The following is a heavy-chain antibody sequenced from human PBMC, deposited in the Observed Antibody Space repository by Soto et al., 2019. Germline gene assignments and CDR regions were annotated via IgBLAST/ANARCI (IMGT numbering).Heavy chain of an antibody. Sequence: ASVKVSCKASGYTFTSYYMHWVRQAPGQGLEWMGIINPSGGSTSYAQKFQGRVTMTRDTSTSTVYMELSSLRSEDTAVYYCARNTGVISLPNYYYYYMDVWGKGTTVTVSS. CDR1: GYTFTSYY. CDR2: INPSGGST. D-gene: IGHD3-10*01. V-gene: IGHV1-46*01. CDR3: ARNTGVISLPNYYYYYMDV. J-gene: IGHJ6*03.